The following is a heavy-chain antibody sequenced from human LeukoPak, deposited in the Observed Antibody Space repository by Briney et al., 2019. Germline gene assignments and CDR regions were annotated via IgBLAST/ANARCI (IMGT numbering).Heavy chain of an antibody. CDR2: ILPGNSDV. CDR1: GYSFATYW. Sequence: GESLKISCKGSGYSFATYWIGWMRQMPGKGLGWTAIILPGNSDVAYSPSLQGQVTISADESISTAYLQWSSLKASDSAIYYCATRVGGAFHWGMGTLVTVSS. J-gene: IGHJ4*02. D-gene: IGHD2-15*01. CDR3: ATRVGGAFH. V-gene: IGHV5-51*01.